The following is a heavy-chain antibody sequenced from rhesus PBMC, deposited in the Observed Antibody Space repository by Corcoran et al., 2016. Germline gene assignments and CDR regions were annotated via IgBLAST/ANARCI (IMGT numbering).Heavy chain of an antibody. Sequence: QVQLQESGPGLVKPSATLSLTCAVSGGSFSGYYWGWIRQTPGKGLEWIGSLGGTSRNTDYNPSLKSRVTLSVDTSKNQFALKLSSVTAADTAGYYCGRSPGVQNRFDVWGPGVLVTVSS. CDR3: GRSPGVQNRFDV. D-gene: IGHD3-34*01. CDR2: LGGTSRNT. J-gene: IGHJ5-1*01. V-gene: IGHV4-165*01. CDR1: GGSFSGYY.